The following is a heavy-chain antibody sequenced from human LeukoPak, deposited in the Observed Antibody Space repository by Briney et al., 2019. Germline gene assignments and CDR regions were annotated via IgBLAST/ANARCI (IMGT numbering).Heavy chain of an antibody. J-gene: IGHJ5*02. CDR3: ARLGYCSSTSCYEFDL. CDR1: GGSFSGYY. Sequence: SETLSLTCAVYGGSFSGYYWSWIRQPPGKGLEWIGEINHSGSTNYNPSLKSRVTIFVDTSRNQFSLKLSSVTAADTAVCYCARLGYCSSTSCYEFDLWGQGTLVTVSS. CDR2: INHSGST. V-gene: IGHV4-34*01. D-gene: IGHD2-2*01.